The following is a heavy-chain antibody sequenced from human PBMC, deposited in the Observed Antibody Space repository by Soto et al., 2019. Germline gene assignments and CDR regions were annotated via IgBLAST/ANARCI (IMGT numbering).Heavy chain of an antibody. Sequence: SETLSLTCTVSGDSISSGYHWAWIRQPPGMRLEWVASIFHTGTTYYNPSLTSRVTISVDTSKIQFSLKLSSVTAADTAVYYCARTESSSRPYYGMDVWGQGTTVTVSS. CDR3: ARTESSSRPYYGMDV. V-gene: IGHV4-38-2*02. D-gene: IGHD6-13*01. CDR1: GDSISSGYH. J-gene: IGHJ6*02. CDR2: IFHTGTT.